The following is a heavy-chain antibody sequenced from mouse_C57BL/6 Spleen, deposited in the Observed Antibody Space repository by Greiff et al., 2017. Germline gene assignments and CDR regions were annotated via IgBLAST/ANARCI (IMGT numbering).Heavy chain of an antibody. CDR1: GFTFSSYT. CDR3: ARVDLGRAFAY. CDR2: ISGGCGNT. Sequence: EVQLVESGGGLVKPGGSLKLSCAASGFTFSSYTMSWVRQTPEKRLEWVATISGGCGNTYYPDSVKGRFTISRDNAKNTLYLQMSSLRSEDTALDYCARVDLGRAFAYWGQGTLVTVSA. J-gene: IGHJ3*01. D-gene: IGHD4-1*01. V-gene: IGHV5-9*01.